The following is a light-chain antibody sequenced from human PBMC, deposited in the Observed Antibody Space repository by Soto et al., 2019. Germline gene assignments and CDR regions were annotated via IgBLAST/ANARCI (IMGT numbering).Light chain of an antibody. V-gene: IGKV1D-12*01. J-gene: IGKJ4*01. Sequence: DIQMTQSPSSVSASIGDTVTITCRASQDISILLAWYQQKPGRAPKLLIYGASTLESWVPSRFSGRGSGTDFTLTISSLQPEDFATYFCQQADSFPLTFGGGTKVKIK. CDR1: QDISIL. CDR3: QQADSFPLT. CDR2: GAS.